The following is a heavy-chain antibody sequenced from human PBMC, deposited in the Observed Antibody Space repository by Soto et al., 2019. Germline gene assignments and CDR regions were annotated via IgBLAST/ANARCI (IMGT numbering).Heavy chain of an antibody. CDR3: ARDMNYDFWSGYYPPNSMDV. CDR2: ISSNGGST. D-gene: IGHD3-3*01. Sequence: PGGSLRLSCAASGFTFSSYAMHWVRQAPGKGLEYVSAISSNGGSTYYANSVKGRFTISRDNSKNTLYLQMGSLRAEDMAVYYCARDMNYDFWSGYYPPNSMDVWGKGTTVTVS. V-gene: IGHV3-64*01. J-gene: IGHJ6*03. CDR1: GFTFSSYA.